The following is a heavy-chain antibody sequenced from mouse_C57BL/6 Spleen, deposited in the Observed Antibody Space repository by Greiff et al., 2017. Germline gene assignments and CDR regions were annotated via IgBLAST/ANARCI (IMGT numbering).Heavy chain of an antibody. V-gene: IGHV1-72*01. CDR2: IDPNSGGT. Sequence: QVQLKQPGAELVKPGASVKLSCKASGYTFTSYWMHWVKQRPGRGLEWIGRIDPNSGGTKYNEKFKSKATLTVDKPSSTAYMQLSSLTSEDSAVCCCARSDYYGSSYDWYFDVWGTGTTVTVSS. D-gene: IGHD1-1*01. CDR1: GYTFTSYW. J-gene: IGHJ1*03. CDR3: ARSDYYGSSYDWYFDV.